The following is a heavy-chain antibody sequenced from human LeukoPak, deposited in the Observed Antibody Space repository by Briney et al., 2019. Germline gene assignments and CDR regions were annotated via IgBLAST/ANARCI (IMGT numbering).Heavy chain of an antibody. V-gene: IGHV4-30-4*01. CDR2: INYSGST. Sequence: SQTLSLTCTVSGGSITSRDSSWSWIRQPPGKGLEWIGYINYSGSTSYNPSLKSRVTISVDTSKSQFSLKLSSVTAADTAVYYCARDKEEKGDGLDVRGQGTTVTVSS. J-gene: IGHJ6*02. CDR1: GGSITSRDSS. CDR3: ARDKEEKGDGLDV.